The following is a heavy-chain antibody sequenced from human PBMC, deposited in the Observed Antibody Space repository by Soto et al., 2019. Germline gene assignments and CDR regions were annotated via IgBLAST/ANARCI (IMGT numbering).Heavy chain of an antibody. J-gene: IGHJ2*01. V-gene: IGHV4-30-2*01. CDR2: IFHSGST. D-gene: IGHD2-15*01. Sequence: QLQLQESGSGLVKPSQTLSLTCAVSGGSISSGGYSWSWLRQPPGKGLEWIGYIFHSGSTYYNPSLDRRVTPSVAGSNDHFTRGLSSGTAADTSVYYCARGGASGSPDWYCDVWRRGTLVTVSS. CDR1: GGSISSGGYS. CDR3: ARGGASGSPDWYCDV.